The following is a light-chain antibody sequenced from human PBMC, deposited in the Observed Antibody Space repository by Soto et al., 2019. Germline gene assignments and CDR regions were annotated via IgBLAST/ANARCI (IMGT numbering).Light chain of an antibody. CDR2: EVS. Sequence: LTQPASVSGSPGQSITISCTGTSSDVGSYNLVSWYQQHPGKAPKLMIYEVSKRPSGVSNRFSGSKSGNTASLTISGLQAEDEADYYCCSYAGSSTVFGTGTKVTVL. CDR3: CSYAGSSTV. CDR1: SSDVGSYNL. V-gene: IGLV2-23*02. J-gene: IGLJ1*01.